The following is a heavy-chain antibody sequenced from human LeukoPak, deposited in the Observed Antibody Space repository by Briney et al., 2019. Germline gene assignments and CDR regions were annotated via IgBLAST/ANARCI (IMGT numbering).Heavy chain of an antibody. J-gene: IGHJ4*02. CDR3: AREFRGDYYGSGSYYKTPIVY. CDR2: INPSGGST. Sequence: ASVKVSCKASGYTFTSYYMHWVRQAPGQGLEWMGTINPSGGSTSYAQKFQGRVTMTRDTSTSTVYMELSSLRSEDTAVYYCAREFRGDYYGSGSYYKTPIVYWGQGTLVTVSS. V-gene: IGHV1-46*01. CDR1: GYTFTSYY. D-gene: IGHD3-10*01.